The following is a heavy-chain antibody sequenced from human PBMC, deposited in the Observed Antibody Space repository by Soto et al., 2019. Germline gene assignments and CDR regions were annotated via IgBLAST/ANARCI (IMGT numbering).Heavy chain of an antibody. D-gene: IGHD2-15*01. CDR2: INPNSGGT. V-gene: IGHV1-2*04. CDR1: GYTFTGYY. CDR3: ARGLRSGGSCYRLCYYYGMDV. J-gene: IGHJ6*02. Sequence: ASVKVSCKDSGYTFTGYYMHWVRQAPGQGLEWMGWINPNSGGTNYAQKFQGWVTMTRDTSISTAYMELSRLRSDDTAVYYCARGLRSGGSCYRLCYYYGMDVWGQGTTVTVSS.